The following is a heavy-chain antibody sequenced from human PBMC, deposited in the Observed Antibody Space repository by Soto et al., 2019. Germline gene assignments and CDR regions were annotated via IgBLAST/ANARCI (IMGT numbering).Heavy chain of an antibody. CDR3: ARDLRGYCSSTSCYTAPYYFDY. CDR2: IYYSGST. D-gene: IGHD2-2*02. V-gene: IGHV4-61*01. CDR1: GGSVSSGSYY. Sequence: TSETLSHTCTVSGGSVSSGSYYWSWIRQPPGKGLEWIGYIYYSGSTNYNPSLKSRVTISVDTSKNQFSLKLSSVTAADTAVYYCARDLRGYCSSTSCYTAPYYFDYWGQGTLVTVSS. J-gene: IGHJ4*02.